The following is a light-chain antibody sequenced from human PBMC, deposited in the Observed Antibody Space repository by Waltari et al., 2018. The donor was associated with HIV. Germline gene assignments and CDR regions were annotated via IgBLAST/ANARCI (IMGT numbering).Light chain of an antibody. CDR2: EVS. Sequence: QSALTQPPSAAGSPGPSVTNPCTGTSSDLGGYPYVSRYQQYPGKAPKLMIYEVSKRPSGVPDRFSGSKSANTASLTVSGLQAEDEADYYCSSYGGSANLLFGGGTKLTVL. CDR3: SSYGGSANLL. V-gene: IGLV2-8*01. J-gene: IGLJ2*01. CDR1: SSDLGGYPY.